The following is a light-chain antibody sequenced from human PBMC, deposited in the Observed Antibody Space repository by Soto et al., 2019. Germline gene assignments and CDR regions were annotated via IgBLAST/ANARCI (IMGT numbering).Light chain of an antibody. CDR2: AAS. J-gene: IGKJ4*01. CDR1: QSVPSNY. V-gene: IGKV3-20*01. Sequence: EIVLTPSPGPLSLPPGDRATVSCRAGQSVPSNYLAWYQHKPGQAPRLLIYAASSLQSGVPSRFSGSGSGTDFTLTISSLQPEDFATYYCQQSYSTPLTFGGGTKVDI. CDR3: QQSYSTPLT.